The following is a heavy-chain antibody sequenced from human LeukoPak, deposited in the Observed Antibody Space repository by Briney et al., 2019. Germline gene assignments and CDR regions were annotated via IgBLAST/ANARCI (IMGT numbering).Heavy chain of an antibody. CDR3: AASSGVSSWYLGY. CDR2: IYHSGST. CDR1: GGSISSGGYY. D-gene: IGHD6-13*01. V-gene: IGHV4-30-2*05. J-gene: IGHJ4*02. Sequence: KASETLSLTCTVSGGSISSGGYYWSWIRQPPGKGLEWIGYIYHSGSTYYNPSLKSRVTISVDTSKNQFSLKLSSVTAADTAVYYCAASSGVSSWYLGYWGQGTLVTVSS.